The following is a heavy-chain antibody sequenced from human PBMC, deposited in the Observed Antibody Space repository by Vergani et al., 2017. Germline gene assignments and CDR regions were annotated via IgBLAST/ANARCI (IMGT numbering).Heavy chain of an antibody. V-gene: IGHV4-34*01. CDR3: ARGSGIAAAGTSQGRLDY. CDR2: INHSGST. J-gene: IGHJ4*02. CDR1: GGSFSGYY. Sequence: QVQLQQWGAGLLKPSETLSLTCAVYGGSFSGYYWSWIRQPPGKGLEWIGEINHSGSTNYNPPLKSRVTISVDTSKNQFSLKLSSVTAADTAVYYCARGSGIAAAGTSQGRLDYWGQGTLVTVSS. D-gene: IGHD6-13*01.